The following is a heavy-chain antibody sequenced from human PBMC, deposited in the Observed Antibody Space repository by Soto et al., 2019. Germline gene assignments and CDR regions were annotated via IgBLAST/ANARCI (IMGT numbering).Heavy chain of an antibody. CDR3: ARGGSSGWYSDY. D-gene: IGHD6-19*01. Sequence: SETLSLTCTVSGDSITTTSYYWGWIRQSPGKGLEWIGHIYYSGSTSYSPSLKSRVTVSVDTSKNQFSLKLSSVTAADTAVYYCARGGSSGWYSDYWGQGTLVTVS. J-gene: IGHJ4*02. CDR1: GDSITTTSYY. CDR2: IYYSGST. V-gene: IGHV4-39*01.